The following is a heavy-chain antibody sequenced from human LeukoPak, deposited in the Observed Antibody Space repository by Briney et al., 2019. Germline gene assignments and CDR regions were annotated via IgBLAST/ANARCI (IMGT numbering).Heavy chain of an antibody. D-gene: IGHD2-15*01. CDR2: ISYDGSNK. CDR1: GFTFSSYA. V-gene: IGHV3-30-3*01. Sequence: AGGSLRLSCAASGFTFSSYAMHWVRQAPGKGLEWVAVISYDGSNKYYADSVKGRFTISRDNSKNTLYLQMNSLRAEDTAVYYCARDFDDGSSPYYYGMDVWGQGTTVTVS. J-gene: IGHJ6*02. CDR3: ARDFDDGSSPYYYGMDV.